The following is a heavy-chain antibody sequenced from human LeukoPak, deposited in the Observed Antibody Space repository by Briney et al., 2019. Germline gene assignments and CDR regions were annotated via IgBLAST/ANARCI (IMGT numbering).Heavy chain of an antibody. CDR3: ARARLLWFGEQCYLDV. CDR1: VGTFSSYA. CDR2: IIPIFGTA. J-gene: IGHJ6*03. V-gene: IGHV1-69*06. D-gene: IGHD3-10*01. Sequence: ASVKVSCKASVGTFSSYAISWVRQAPGQGLEWMGRIIPIFGTANYAQKFQGRVTITADKSTSTAYTELSSLRSEDTAVYYCARARLLWFGEQCYLDVWGKGTTVTVSS.